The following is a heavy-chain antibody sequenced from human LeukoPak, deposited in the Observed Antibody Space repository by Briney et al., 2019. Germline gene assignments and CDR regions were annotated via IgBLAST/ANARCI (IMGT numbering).Heavy chain of an antibody. CDR3: AKLGPTMVREGEGFDY. CDR1: GFTFSGYG. CDR2: MRYDGSNK. V-gene: IGHV3-30*02. D-gene: IGHD3-10*01. J-gene: IGHJ4*02. Sequence: GGSLRLSCAASGFTFSGYGMHWVRQAPGKGLEWVAFMRYDGSNKYYADPVKGRFTISRDNSKNTLYLQMNSLRAEDTAVYYCAKLGPTMVREGEGFDYWGQGTLVTVSS.